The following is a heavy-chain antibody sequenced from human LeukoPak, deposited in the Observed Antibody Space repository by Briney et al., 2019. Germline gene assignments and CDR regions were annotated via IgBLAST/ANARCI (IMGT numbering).Heavy chain of an antibody. J-gene: IGHJ3*02. CDR3: AREQQLYDSSGYYPDHDAFDI. CDR2: ISSSGSTI. CDR1: GFTFSDYY. D-gene: IGHD3-22*01. Sequence: GGSLRLSCAASGFTFSDYYMSWIRQAPGKGLEWVSYISSSGSTIYYADSVKGRFTISRDNAKNSLYLQMNGLRAEDTAVYYCAREQQLYDSSGYYPDHDAFDIWGQGTMVTVSS. V-gene: IGHV3-11*01.